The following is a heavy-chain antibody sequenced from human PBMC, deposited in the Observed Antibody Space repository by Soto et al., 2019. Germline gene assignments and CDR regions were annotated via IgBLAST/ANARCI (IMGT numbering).Heavy chain of an antibody. V-gene: IGHV1-69*01. CDR1: GGTVISYD. CDR2: CMHVFGTA. CDR3: AKMDRVDYAFWSGYYKCPDCFDP. Sequence: QGQLVQSGAEVKKPGSSVKVSCKASGGTVISYDISWVRQAPGQGLEWMGGCMHVFGTANYAQKCQGRVTITEDESTSTADMGLIRLKDEDTYVYSSAKMDRVDYAFWSGYYKCPDCFDPWGQGTTVTVSS. J-gene: IGHJ5*02. D-gene: IGHD3-3*01.